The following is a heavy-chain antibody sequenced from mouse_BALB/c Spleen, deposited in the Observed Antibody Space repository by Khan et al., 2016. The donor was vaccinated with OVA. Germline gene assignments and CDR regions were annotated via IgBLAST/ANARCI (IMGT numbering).Heavy chain of an antibody. Sequence: QIQLVQSGPELKKPGATVKISCKASGYAFTNNGMNWARQAPGKGLKWMGRINTYTGNPTYAPDFKGRFAFSLETSSSTAYLQVNNLTTEDTATYDCANERYAGTMEYWGQGTSVTVSS. J-gene: IGHJ4*01. CDR3: ANERYAGTMEY. CDR1: GYAFTNNG. D-gene: IGHD2-14*01. CDR2: INTYTGNP. V-gene: IGHV9-3-1*01.